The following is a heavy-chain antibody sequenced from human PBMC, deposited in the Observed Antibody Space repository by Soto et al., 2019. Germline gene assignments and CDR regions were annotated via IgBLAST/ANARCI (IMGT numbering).Heavy chain of an antibody. CDR3: AKVNSLSTAQVLDI. D-gene: IGHD1-7*01. Sequence: EVQLLESGGGLVQPGGSLRLSCAASGFTFSSYAMNWVRQAPGKGLEWVSDISGSGGSTYYADSVKGRFTISRDSSNNTLSLQLNSLRAEDTAVYYCAKVNSLSTAQVLDIWGQGTMVTVSS. V-gene: IGHV3-23*01. CDR1: GFTFSSYA. J-gene: IGHJ3*02. CDR2: ISGSGGST.